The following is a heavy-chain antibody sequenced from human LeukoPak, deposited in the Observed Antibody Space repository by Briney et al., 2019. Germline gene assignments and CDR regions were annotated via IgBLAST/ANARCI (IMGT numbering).Heavy chain of an antibody. CDR3: AKAPVTTCRGAFCYPFDY. CDR1: GFTFSSYA. CDR2: ISYDGSNK. J-gene: IGHJ4*02. D-gene: IGHD2-15*01. V-gene: IGHV3-30*04. Sequence: GTSLRLSCAASGFTFSSYAMHWVRQAPGKGLEWVAVISYDGSNKYYADSVKGRFTISRDNSKNTLYLQMNSLRPEDAAVYYCAKAPVTTCRGAFCYPFDYWGLGTLVTVSS.